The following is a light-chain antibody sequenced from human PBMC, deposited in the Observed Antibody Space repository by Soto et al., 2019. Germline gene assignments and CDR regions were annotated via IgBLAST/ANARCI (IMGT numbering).Light chain of an antibody. Sequence: DSVMTQSPDSLAVSLGERATINCKSSQSILYSTNNKNYLAWYQEKPGQPPKLLIYWASSRESGVPDRFSGSGSGTDFTLTISGLKAEDVAVYSCQQYYSAPLTFGGGTKVDIK. CDR1: QSILYSTNNKNY. CDR2: WAS. J-gene: IGKJ4*01. V-gene: IGKV4-1*01. CDR3: QQYYSAPLT.